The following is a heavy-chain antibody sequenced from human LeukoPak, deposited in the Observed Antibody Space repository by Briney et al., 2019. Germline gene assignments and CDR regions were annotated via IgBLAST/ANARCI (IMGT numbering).Heavy chain of an antibody. J-gene: IGHJ4*02. Sequence: TLSPTWSVVGASIGTGRYDWARTRQPRGKGLGRISRIYTSGSTTYNPSLKSRFTMTVDTTKNQCSLKLSSAPAADTTAYYCARKRRSNCYNYFDYWGQRTLVTVSS. V-gene: IGHV4-61*02. CDR2: IYTSGST. CDR1: GASIGTGRYD. D-gene: IGHD2-2*01. CDR3: ARKRRSNCYNYFDY.